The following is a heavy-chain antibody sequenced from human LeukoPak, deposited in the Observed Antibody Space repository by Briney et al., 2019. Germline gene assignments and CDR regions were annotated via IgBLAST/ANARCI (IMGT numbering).Heavy chain of an antibody. J-gene: IGHJ4*02. CDR2: ISGNGGDI. CDR1: AFNFGGHY. CDR3: VRHSGRAGGQ. Sequence: GGSLRLSCAASAFNFGGHYMSSVRQAPGKGPEWISYISGNGGDIAYADSVKGRFTISRDNAKNSLHLQMNSLRVEDTAVYHCVRHSGRAGGQWGQGTLIAVSS. D-gene: IGHD3-10*01. V-gene: IGHV3/OR16-9*01.